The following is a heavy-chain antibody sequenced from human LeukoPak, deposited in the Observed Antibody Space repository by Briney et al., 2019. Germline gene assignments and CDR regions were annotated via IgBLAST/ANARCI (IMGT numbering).Heavy chain of an antibody. J-gene: IGHJ4*02. V-gene: IGHV3-23*01. CDR3: AKPAYSSSWFGDGFDY. CDR2: ISDSSGDT. D-gene: IGHD6-13*01. Sequence: AGGSLRLSCVASRFTFSISALTWVRQAPGRGLQWVSTISDSSGDTYFANSVKGRFTISRDNSKNTLYLQMNSLGAEDTAVYYCAKPAYSSSWFGDGFDYWGQGTLVTVSS. CDR1: RFTFSISA.